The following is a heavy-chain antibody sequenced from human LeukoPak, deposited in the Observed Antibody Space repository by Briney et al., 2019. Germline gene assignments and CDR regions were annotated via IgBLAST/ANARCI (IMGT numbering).Heavy chain of an antibody. D-gene: IGHD3-22*01. CDR2: IKFDGSEI. CDR3: TRDLSHDSSG. V-gene: IGHV3-7*01. J-gene: IGHJ4*02. Sequence: GGSLRLSCAASGFSLSDYWMTWVRQAPGKGLECVGNIKFDGSEIYYLDSVRGRFSISRDNAKNSLYLQMNSLRVEDTAVYYCTRDLSHDSSGWGQGALVTVPS. CDR1: GFSLSDYW.